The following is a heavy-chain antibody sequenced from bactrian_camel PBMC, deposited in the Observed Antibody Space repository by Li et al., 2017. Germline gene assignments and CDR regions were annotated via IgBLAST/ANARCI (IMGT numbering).Heavy chain of an antibody. CDR3: ATARGFRDPPRTRDFKS. J-gene: IGHJ6*01. D-gene: IGHD1*01. V-gene: IGHV3S53*01. CDR1: GNTDDATC. Sequence: VQLVESGGGSVQAGGSLRLSCEASGNTDDATCMGWFRQDPGKEREPVATIYLHGPMTWYADSVRGRFAISRDNPKKKIVYLQMDNLKPEDTSIYYCATARGFRDPPRTRDFKSWGQGTQVTVS. CDR2: IYLHGPMT.